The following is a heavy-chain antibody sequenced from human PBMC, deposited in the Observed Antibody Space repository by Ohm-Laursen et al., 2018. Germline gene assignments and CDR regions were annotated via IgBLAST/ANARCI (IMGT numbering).Heavy chain of an antibody. V-gene: IGHV4-31*01. CDR3: ARNGIYGDYFWFDP. D-gene: IGHD4-17*01. CDR1: GGSISSGGYY. Sequence: TLSLTCTVSGGSISSGGYYWSWIRQHPGKGLEWIGYIYYRGSTYYNPSLKSLVTISVDTSKNQFSLKLSSVTAADTAVYYCARNGIYGDYFWFDPWGQGTLVTVSS. J-gene: IGHJ5*02. CDR2: IYYRGST.